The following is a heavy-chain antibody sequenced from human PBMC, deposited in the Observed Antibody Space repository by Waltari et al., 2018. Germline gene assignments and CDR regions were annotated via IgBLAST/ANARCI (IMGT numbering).Heavy chain of an antibody. CDR1: GFTFSSSE. Sequence: EVQLVESGGGLVQPGGSLRLSCAASGFTFSSSEMNWVRQAPGKGLEWVSYISSSGSTIYYADSVKGRFTISRDNAKNSLYLQMNSLRAEDTAVYYCARCGSYYKDFDYWGQGTLVTVSS. CDR2: ISSSGSTI. CDR3: ARCGSYYKDFDY. D-gene: IGHD1-26*01. J-gene: IGHJ4*02. V-gene: IGHV3-48*03.